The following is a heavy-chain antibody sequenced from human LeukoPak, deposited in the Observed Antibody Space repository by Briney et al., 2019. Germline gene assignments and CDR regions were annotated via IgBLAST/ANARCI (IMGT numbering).Heavy chain of an antibody. CDR3: ARDGAHSSSWYYFDY. V-gene: IGHV4-31*03. CDR1: GGSISSGGYY. CDR2: IYYSGST. D-gene: IGHD6-13*01. Sequence: PSETLSLTCTVSGGSISSGGYYWSWIRQRPGKGLEWIGYIYYSGSTYYNPSLKSRVTISVDTSKNQFSLKLSSVTAADTAVYYCARDGAHSSSWYYFDYWGQGTLVTVSS. J-gene: IGHJ4*02.